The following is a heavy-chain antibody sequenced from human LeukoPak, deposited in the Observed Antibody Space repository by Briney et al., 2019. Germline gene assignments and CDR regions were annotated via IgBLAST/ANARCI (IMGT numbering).Heavy chain of an antibody. CDR2: ISYDGSNK. CDR3: GRSHWFGESLFDAFDI. Sequence: GRSLRLSCAASGFTFSSYAMHWVRQAPGKGLEWVAVISYDGSNKYYADSVKGRFTISRDNSKNTLYLQMNSLRAEDTAVYYCGRSHWFGESLFDAFDIWGQGTMVTVSS. CDR1: GFTFSSYA. D-gene: IGHD3-10*01. V-gene: IGHV3-30-3*01. J-gene: IGHJ3*02.